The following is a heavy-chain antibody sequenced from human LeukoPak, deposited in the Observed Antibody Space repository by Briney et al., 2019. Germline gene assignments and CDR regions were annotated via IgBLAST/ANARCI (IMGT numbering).Heavy chain of an antibody. CDR2: MNTKSGNT. D-gene: IGHD2-15*01. Sequence: ASVKVSCKASGGTFSSYAISWVRQASGQGLEWMGWMNTKSGNTGHAQKFQGRVTITRDTSISTVYMELSSLRSEGTAVYFCARVDGSPDYWGQGTLVTVSS. CDR1: GGTFSSYA. V-gene: IGHV1-8*03. J-gene: IGHJ4*02. CDR3: ARVDGSPDY.